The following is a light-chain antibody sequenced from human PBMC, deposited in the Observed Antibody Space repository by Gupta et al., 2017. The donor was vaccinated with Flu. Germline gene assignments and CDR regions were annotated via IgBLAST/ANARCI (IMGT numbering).Light chain of an antibody. CDR1: QSVSSSY. J-gene: IGKJ2*04. CDR2: GAS. V-gene: IGKV3-20*01. CDR3: QQYDSTPRS. Sequence: VLTQSPGTLSLSPGERATLSCRASQSVSSSYVAWYQQKPGQAPRLLIYGASSRATGIPDRFSGSGSGTDFTLTISRLEPEDVAVYYCQQYDSTPRSFGQGTKLEIK.